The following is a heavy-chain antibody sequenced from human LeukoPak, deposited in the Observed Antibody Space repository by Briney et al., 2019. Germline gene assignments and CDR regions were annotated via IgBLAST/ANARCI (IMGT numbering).Heavy chain of an antibody. Sequence: GGSLRLSCAASGFTVSNNYMSWVRQAPGKGLEWVSIIYSGGSTYYADSVKGRFTISRDNSKNTLYLQMNSLRAEDTAMYYCAKERAYQAFDIWGQGTMVTVSS. J-gene: IGHJ3*02. CDR1: GFTVSNNY. V-gene: IGHV3-53*05. CDR2: IYSGGST. CDR3: AKERAYQAFDI. D-gene: IGHD2-2*01.